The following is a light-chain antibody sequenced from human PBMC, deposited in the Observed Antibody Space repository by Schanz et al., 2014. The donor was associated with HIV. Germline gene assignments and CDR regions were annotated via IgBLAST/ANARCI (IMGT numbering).Light chain of an antibody. J-gene: IGLJ1*01. CDR2: EVS. Sequence: QSVLTQPASVSGSPGQSITISCTGTSNDVGTYNLVSWYQQHPGKAPQLMIYEVSKRPSGVSDRFSGSKSDNTASLTISGLQAEDEADYYCCSYTTTSTYVFGAGTKLTVL. CDR3: CSYTTTSTYV. V-gene: IGLV2-23*02. CDR1: SNDVGTYNL.